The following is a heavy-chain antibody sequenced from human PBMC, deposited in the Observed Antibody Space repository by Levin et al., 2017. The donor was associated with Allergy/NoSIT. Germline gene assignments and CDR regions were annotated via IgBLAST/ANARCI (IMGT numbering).Heavy chain of an antibody. CDR2: IYHSGST. D-gene: IGHD2-2*02. Sequence: ESLKISCTVSGYSISSDFYWGWIRQPPGKGLEWIGTIYHSGSTYYNPSLKSRVTVSVDTSKNQFSLKLSSVTPADTAVYYCAGVDPCSRPTCYTDWFFDLWGRGTLVTVSS. CDR3: AGVDPCSRPTCYTDWFFDL. V-gene: IGHV4-38-2*02. J-gene: IGHJ2*01. CDR1: GYSISSDFY.